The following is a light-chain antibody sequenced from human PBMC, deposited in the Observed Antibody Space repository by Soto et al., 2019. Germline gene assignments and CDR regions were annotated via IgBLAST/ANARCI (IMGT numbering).Light chain of an antibody. J-gene: IGLJ1*01. Sequence: QSALTQPASVSGSPGQSITISCTGTSSDVGGYNYVSWYQQHPGKAPKLMIYDVSNRPSGVSNRFSGSKSGNTASLTISGLQAEDEADYYCSSYTSSSTLYVFGNGTKLNVL. CDR1: SSDVGGYNY. CDR2: DVS. V-gene: IGLV2-14*03. CDR3: SSYTSSSTLYV.